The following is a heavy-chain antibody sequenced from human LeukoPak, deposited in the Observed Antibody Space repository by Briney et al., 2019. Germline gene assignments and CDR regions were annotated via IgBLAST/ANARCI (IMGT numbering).Heavy chain of an antibody. J-gene: IGHJ4*02. CDR2: ISSNGGST. D-gene: IGHD1-26*01. V-gene: IGHV3-64*01. CDR1: GFTFSSYA. CDR3: AREALTKANDY. Sequence: GGSLRLSCAASGFTFSSYAMHWVRQAPGKGLEYVSAISSNGGSTYYANSVKGRFTISRDNSKNTLYLQMGSLRAEDMAVYYCAREALTKANDYWGQGTLVTVSS.